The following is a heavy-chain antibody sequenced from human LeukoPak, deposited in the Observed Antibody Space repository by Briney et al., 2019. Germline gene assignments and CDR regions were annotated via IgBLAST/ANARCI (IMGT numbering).Heavy chain of an antibody. J-gene: IGHJ4*02. CDR2: IKTNADGGTA. CDR1: GFNFNNAW. Sequence: GGSLRLSCAASGFNFNNAWLDWVRQTPGQGLEWVGQIKTNADGGTADYAAPVKGRFTISRDDSKNMLYLQMNSLKTEDTAVYYCTGCGRIRCSLDSIDFWGQGTLVTVSS. V-gene: IGHV3-15*07. D-gene: IGHD1-26*01. CDR3: TGCGRIRCSLDSIDF.